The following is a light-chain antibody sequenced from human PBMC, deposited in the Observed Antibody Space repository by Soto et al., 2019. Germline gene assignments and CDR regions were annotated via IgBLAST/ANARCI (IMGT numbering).Light chain of an antibody. CDR1: SSNIGSNY. CDR2: RNN. CDR3: AAGEATLRV. Sequence: QSALTQPPSASGTPGQRVTISCSGSSSNIGSNYVYWYQQLPGTAPKLLIYRNNQRPSGVPDRFSGSKSGTSASLAISGLRSEDEGDYYCAAGEATLRVFGTGPKVTVL. V-gene: IGLV1-47*01. J-gene: IGLJ1*01.